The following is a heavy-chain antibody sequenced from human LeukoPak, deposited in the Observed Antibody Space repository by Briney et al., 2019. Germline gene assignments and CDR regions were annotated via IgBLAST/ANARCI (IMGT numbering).Heavy chain of an antibody. V-gene: IGHV3-30*18. CDR2: ISYDGSNK. Sequence: GRSLRLSCAASGFTFSSYGMNWVRQAPGKGLEWVAVISYDGSNKYYADSVKGRFTISRDNSKNTLYLQMNSLRAEDTAVYYCAKDPNGIAAAGNYWGQGTLVTVSS. D-gene: IGHD6-13*01. J-gene: IGHJ4*02. CDR3: AKDPNGIAAAGNY. CDR1: GFTFSSYG.